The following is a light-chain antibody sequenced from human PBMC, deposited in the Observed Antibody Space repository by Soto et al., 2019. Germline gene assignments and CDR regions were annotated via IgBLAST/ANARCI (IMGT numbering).Light chain of an antibody. CDR3: GADHGSGSNFVWV. CDR2: VGAGGIVG. J-gene: IGLJ2*01. Sequence: QPVLTQPPSASASLGASVTLTCTLSSGYSNYKVDWYQQRPGKGPRFVMRVGAGGIVGSKGDGIPDRFSVLGSGLIRYLTIKNIQEEDESDYHCGADHGSGSNFVWVFGGGTKVTVL. CDR1: SGYSNYK. V-gene: IGLV9-49*01.